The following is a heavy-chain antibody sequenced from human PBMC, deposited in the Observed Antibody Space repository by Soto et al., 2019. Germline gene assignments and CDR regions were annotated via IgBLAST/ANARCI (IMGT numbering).Heavy chain of an antibody. J-gene: IGHJ3*01. CDR2: IYHGGST. D-gene: IGHD2-21*01. V-gene: IGHV4-4*02. CDR1: NGSMSSDNW. Sequence: QVQLQESGPGLVKPSGTLSLTCTVTNGSMSSDNWWSWVRQPPGRGLEWIGEIYHGGSTNYNPSLMNRLCISVDRSRKQFYLRLSSVTAADTAVYYCARERDSIFDVWGQGTLVTVSS. CDR3: ARERDSIFDV.